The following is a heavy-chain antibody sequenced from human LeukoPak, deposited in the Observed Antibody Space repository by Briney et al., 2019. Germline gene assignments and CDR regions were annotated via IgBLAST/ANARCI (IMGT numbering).Heavy chain of an antibody. CDR3: ATGGLVPGEDYYYGMDV. J-gene: IGHJ6*02. V-gene: IGHV1-24*01. D-gene: IGHD3-16*01. Sequence: ASVKVSCKVSGHTLTELSMHWVRQAPGKGLEWMGGFDPEDGETIYAQKFQGRVTMTEDTSTDTAYMELSSLRSEDTAVYYCATGGLVPGEDYYYGMDVWGQGTTVTVSS. CDR2: FDPEDGET. CDR1: GHTLTELS.